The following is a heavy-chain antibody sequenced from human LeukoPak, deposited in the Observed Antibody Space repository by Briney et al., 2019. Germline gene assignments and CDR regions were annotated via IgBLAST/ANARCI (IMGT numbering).Heavy chain of an antibody. CDR1: VYSISSGYS. J-gene: IGHJ4*02. CDR3: ARGEWELLGYFDY. Sequence: SETLSLTRTVSVYSISSGYSWGWIRQPPGKGLDWIGRIYHSGSTYYNPSLKSRVTISVDTSKNQFSLKLSSVTAADTDVYYCARGEWELLGYFDYWGQGTLVTVSS. V-gene: IGHV4-38-2*02. CDR2: IYHSGST. D-gene: IGHD1-26*01.